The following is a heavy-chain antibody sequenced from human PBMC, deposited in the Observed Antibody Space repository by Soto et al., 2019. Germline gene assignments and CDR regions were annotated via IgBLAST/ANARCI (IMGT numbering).Heavy chain of an antibody. J-gene: IGHJ6*02. CDR3: ARDDIPGIAVATYGMDV. CDR2: IWYDGSNK. D-gene: IGHD6-19*01. Sequence: QPEGSLRLSCAASGFTFSDYGMHWVRQAPGKGLEWVAVIWYDGSNKYYADSVKGRFTISRDNSKNTLYLQMNSLRAEDTAVYYCARDDIPGIAVATYGMDVWGQGTTVTVSS. V-gene: IGHV3-33*01. CDR1: GFTFSDYG.